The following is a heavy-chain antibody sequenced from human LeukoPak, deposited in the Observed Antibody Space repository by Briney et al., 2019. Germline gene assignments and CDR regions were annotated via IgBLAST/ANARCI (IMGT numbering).Heavy chain of an antibody. CDR3: ARERMAVTTWWGFDY. CDR1: GFTFSSYA. J-gene: IGHJ4*02. D-gene: IGHD2-21*02. V-gene: IGHV3-30-3*01. Sequence: GGSLRLSCAASGFTFSSYAMHWVRQAPGKGLEWVAVISHDGSNKYYADSVKGRFTISRDNAKNSLFLQMNSLRAEDAAVYYCARERMAVTTWWGFDYWGQGTLVTVSS. CDR2: ISHDGSNK.